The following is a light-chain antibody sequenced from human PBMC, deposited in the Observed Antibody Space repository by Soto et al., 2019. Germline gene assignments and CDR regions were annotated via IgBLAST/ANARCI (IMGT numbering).Light chain of an antibody. CDR2: SAA. CDR1: QDISSY. CDR3: QQRNRFPRT. V-gene: IGKV1-9*01. Sequence: DIELTQSPSFLSASVGDRVTLTCRASQDISSYLAWYQQRQGKVPRFLTNSAATSQSGVPSRFSATGSGTTFTLTISSLQPEDIATYYCQQRNRFPRTFGQGTKVEV. J-gene: IGKJ1*01.